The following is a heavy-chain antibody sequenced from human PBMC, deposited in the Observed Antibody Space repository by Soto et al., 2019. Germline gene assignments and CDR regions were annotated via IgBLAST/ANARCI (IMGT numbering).Heavy chain of an antibody. CDR2: IWNDGSEK. J-gene: IGHJ4*02. V-gene: IGHV3-33*01. Sequence: QVQLVESGGGVVQPGRSLRLSCAASGFTFSSYGMHWVRQAPGKGLEWVAVIWNDGSEKYYEDSVKGRFTISRENSKSTLYLQMNRLRDEDTAVYYCARDSLGSGYDLAYWGQGTLVTVSS. D-gene: IGHD5-12*01. CDR3: ARDSLGSGYDLAY. CDR1: GFTFSSYG.